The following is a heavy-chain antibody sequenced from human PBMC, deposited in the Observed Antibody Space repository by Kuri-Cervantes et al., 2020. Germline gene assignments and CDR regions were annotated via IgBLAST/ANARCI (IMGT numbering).Heavy chain of an antibody. J-gene: IGHJ5*02. Sequence: SETLSLTCAVYGGSFSGYYWSWIRQPPGKGLEWIGEIKHSGSTNYNPSLKSRVTISVDTSKNQFSLKLSSVTAADTAVYYCARVLGNWFDPWGQGTLVTVSS. CDR1: GGSFSGYY. D-gene: IGHD3-16*01. CDR3: ARVLGNWFDP. CDR2: IKHSGST. V-gene: IGHV4-34*01.